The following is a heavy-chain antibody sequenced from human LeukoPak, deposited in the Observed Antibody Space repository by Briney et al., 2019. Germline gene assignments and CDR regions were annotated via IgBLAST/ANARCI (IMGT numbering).Heavy chain of an antibody. Sequence: GGSLRLSCAASGFTFSSYWIHWVRQAPGKGLVWVSRINSDGSSTSYADSVKGRFTISRDNAKNTLYLQMNSLRAEDTAVYYCASTYYDFWSGYYTLDYWGQGTLVTVSS. CDR2: INSDGSST. D-gene: IGHD3-3*01. J-gene: IGHJ4*02. V-gene: IGHV3-74*01. CDR3: ASTYYDFWSGYYTLDY. CDR1: GFTFSSYW.